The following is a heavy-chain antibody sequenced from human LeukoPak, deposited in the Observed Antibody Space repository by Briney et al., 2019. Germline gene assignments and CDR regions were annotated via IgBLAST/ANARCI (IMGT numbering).Heavy chain of an antibody. CDR2: ISGSGGST. V-gene: IGHV3-23*01. CDR3: AKEMGVSPAFDI. J-gene: IGHJ3*02. Sequence: XGVEXGSAISGSGGSTYYADSVKGRFTISRDNSKNTLYLQMNSLRAEDTAVYYCAKEMGVSPAFDIWGQGTMVTVSS. D-gene: IGHD2-8*01.